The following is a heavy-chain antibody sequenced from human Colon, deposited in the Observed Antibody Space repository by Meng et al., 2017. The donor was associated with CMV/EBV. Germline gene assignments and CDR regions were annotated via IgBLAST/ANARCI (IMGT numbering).Heavy chain of an antibody. CDR3: AHRHAVLIFDY. CDR2: IYWNDEK. J-gene: IGHJ4*02. D-gene: IGHD2-8*01. V-gene: IGHV2-5*01. Sequence: QITLKESGPTLVKPTQTLTLTCTFSGFSRRTSGRGVGWIRQFPGKALEWLGLIYWNDEKHYSPSLKNRLTITKDTSKDQVVLIMTNMDPVDTGTYYCAHRHAVLIFDYWGQGTLVTVSS. CDR1: GFSRRTSGRG.